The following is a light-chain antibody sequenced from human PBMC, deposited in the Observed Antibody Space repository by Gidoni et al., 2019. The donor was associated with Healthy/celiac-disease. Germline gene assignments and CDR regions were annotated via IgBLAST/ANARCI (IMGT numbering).Light chain of an antibody. J-gene: IGKJ4*01. CDR2: DAS. CDR1: QSVSSN. CDR3: QQRSNWPPLT. Sequence: EMVCTKLPATLPLSPGERATLSCRASQSVSSNVACYQQKPGQAPRLLIYDASNRATGIPARFSGSGSGTDFTLTISSLEPEDFAVYYCQQRSNWPPLTFGGGTKVEIK. V-gene: IGKV3-11*01.